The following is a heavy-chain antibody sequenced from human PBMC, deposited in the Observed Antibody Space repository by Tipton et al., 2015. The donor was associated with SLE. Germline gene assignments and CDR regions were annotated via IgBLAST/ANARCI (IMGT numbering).Heavy chain of an antibody. D-gene: IGHD3-10*01. CDR3: AGVGAYGSGSYPFDY. V-gene: IGHV3-21*01. J-gene: IGHJ4*02. CDR2: ISSSSSYI. CDR1: GFTFSIYS. Sequence: GSLRLSCAASGFTFSIYSMNWVRQAPGKGLEWVSSISSSSSYIYYADSVKGRFTISRDNAKNSLYLQMNSLRAEDTAVYYCAGVGAYGSGSYPFDYWGQGTLVTVSS.